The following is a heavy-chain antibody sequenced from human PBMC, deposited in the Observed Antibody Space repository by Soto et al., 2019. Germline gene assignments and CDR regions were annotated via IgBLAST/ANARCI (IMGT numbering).Heavy chain of an antibody. J-gene: IGHJ6*02. D-gene: IGHD5-18*01. V-gene: IGHV3-23*01. CDR3: AKENWVRGYSPAAGEGMDV. CDR1: GFTFISYA. Sequence: GGALRLSCAASGFTFISYAMSWVRQAPWKGLEWVSAISGGGGSTNYADSVKGRFTISRDNSKNTLYLQMNSLRAEDTAVYYCAKENWVRGYSPAAGEGMDVCGQGTTVTVSS. CDR2: ISGGGGST.